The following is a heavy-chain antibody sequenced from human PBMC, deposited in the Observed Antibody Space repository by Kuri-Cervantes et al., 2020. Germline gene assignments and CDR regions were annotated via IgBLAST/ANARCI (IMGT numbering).Heavy chain of an antibody. V-gene: IGHV4-39*07. J-gene: IGHJ4*02. CDR3: ARVGRTAPDY. CDR2: IYYSGST. CDR1: GGSISSSSYY. Sequence: SETLSLTCTVSGGSISSSSYYWGWIRQPPGKGLEWIGSIYYSGSTNYNPSLKSRVTMLVETSKNQFSLKLSSVTAADTAVYYCARVGRTAPDYWGQGTLVTVSS.